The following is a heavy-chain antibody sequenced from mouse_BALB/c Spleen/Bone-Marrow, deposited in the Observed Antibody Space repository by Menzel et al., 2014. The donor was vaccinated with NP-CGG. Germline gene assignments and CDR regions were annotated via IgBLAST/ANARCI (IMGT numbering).Heavy chain of an antibody. CDR2: IDPYNGGT. J-gene: IGHJ2*02. Sequence: EVQLQESGPELEKPGASVKISCKASGYSFTGYNMNWVKQSDGRSLEWIGNIDPYNGGTSYNQKFRGKATLTVDKSSSTAYMQLTSLTSEDSAVYYCARLDGNYGNYFDYWGQGTSLTVSS. CDR3: ARLDGNYGNYFDY. V-gene: IGHV1S135*01. CDR1: GYSFTGYN. D-gene: IGHD2-1*01.